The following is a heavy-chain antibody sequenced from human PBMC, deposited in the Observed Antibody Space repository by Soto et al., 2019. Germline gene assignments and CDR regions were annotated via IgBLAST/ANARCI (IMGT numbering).Heavy chain of an antibody. CDR1: GGSISNRY. Sequence: SETLSLTCTVSGGSISNRYWSWIRQPPGKGMEWIGYIYYSGNTYYNPSLKSRVTISVDTSKNQFSLRLSSVTAADTAVYYCARALYYYDSSGYYLDAIDIWGQGTMVTVSS. CDR3: ARALYYYDSSGYYLDAIDI. V-gene: IGHV4-59*08. J-gene: IGHJ3*02. CDR2: IYYSGNT. D-gene: IGHD3-22*01.